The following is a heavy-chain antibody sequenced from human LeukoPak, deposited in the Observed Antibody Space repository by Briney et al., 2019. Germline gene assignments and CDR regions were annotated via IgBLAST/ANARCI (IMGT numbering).Heavy chain of an antibody. V-gene: IGHV3-30*02. D-gene: IGHD6-25*01. CDR3: AKISSSAESNFDY. Sequence: GGSLRLPCAASGFTFSTYAMHWVRQAPGKGLEWVAFIWPDGSKKYYADSVKGRFAISRENSKNTVYLQMNDLRPEDTALYFCAKISSSAESNFDYWGQGTLLTVSS. J-gene: IGHJ4*02. CDR1: GFTFSTYA. CDR2: IWPDGSKK.